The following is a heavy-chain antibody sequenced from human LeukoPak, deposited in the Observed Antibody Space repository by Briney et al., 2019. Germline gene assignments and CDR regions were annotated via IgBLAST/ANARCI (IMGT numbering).Heavy chain of an antibody. CDR3: AKANYGDHDAFDI. J-gene: IGHJ3*02. Sequence: PGGSLRLSCAASGFTFSSYAMSWVRQDPGKGLEWVSAISGSGGSTYYADSVKGRFTISRDNSKNTLYLQMNSLRAEDTAVYYCAKANYGDHDAFDIWGQGTMVTVSS. D-gene: IGHD4-17*01. CDR2: ISGSGGST. V-gene: IGHV3-23*01. CDR1: GFTFSSYA.